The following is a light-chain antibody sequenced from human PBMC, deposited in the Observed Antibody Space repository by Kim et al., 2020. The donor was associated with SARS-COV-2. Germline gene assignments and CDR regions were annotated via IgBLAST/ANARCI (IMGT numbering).Light chain of an antibody. CDR2: GAS. CDR3: QQYGDFVLT. Sequence: PGESATLSCRASQTISSDSLAWYQQRPGQAPRLLIYGASTRATDVPDRFSGGGSGTHFTLTLPTLEPEDFAVYYCQQYGDFVLTFGGGTKV. CDR1: QTISSDS. J-gene: IGKJ4*01. V-gene: IGKV3-20*01.